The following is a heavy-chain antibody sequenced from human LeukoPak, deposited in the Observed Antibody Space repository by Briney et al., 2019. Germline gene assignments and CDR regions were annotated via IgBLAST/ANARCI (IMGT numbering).Heavy chain of an antibody. Sequence: SETLSLTRAVYGGSFSGYYWSWIRQPPGKGLEWIGEINHSGSTNYNPSLKSRVTISVDTSKNQFSLKLSSVTAADTAVYYCARRIAAAGTGVDYWGQGTLVTVSS. D-gene: IGHD6-13*01. CDR3: ARRIAAAGTGVDY. V-gene: IGHV4-34*01. J-gene: IGHJ4*02. CDR2: INHSGST. CDR1: GGSFSGYY.